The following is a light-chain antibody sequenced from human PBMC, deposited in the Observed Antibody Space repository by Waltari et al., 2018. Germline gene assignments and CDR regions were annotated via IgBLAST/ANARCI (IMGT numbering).Light chain of an antibody. CDR1: QSVSSD. Sequence: EIVMTQSPATLSVSPGERATLSCRASQSVSSDLAWYQQKPGQAPRLLIYDASTRASGIPDRFSCSGSGTEFTLTISSLQSEDFAVYYCQHYNNWHLYTFGQGTKLEIK. CDR3: QHYNNWHLYT. CDR2: DAS. J-gene: IGKJ2*01. V-gene: IGKV3-15*01.